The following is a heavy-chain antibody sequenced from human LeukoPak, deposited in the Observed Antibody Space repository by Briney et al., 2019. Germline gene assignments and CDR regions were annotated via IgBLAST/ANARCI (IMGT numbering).Heavy chain of an antibody. CDR3: GRVMNTPKLLDS. CDR1: DASIRGTFY. CDR2: VFHLQTVCT. J-gene: IGHJ4*02. V-gene: IGHV4-38-2*01. D-gene: IGHD2-15*01. Sequence: SETLSLTCALSDASIRGTFYWAWFRQPPGKALEWIGTVFHLQTVCTFSNPSLGRRISMSLDTSLNEFYLHLTSVTAADTALYFCGRVMNTPKLLDSWGRGTLVTVSS.